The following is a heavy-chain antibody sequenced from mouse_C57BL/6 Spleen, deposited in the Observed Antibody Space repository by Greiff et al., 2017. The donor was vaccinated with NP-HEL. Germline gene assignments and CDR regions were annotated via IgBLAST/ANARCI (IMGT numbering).Heavy chain of an antibody. Sequence: VQRVESGPELVKPGASVKISCKASGYSFTSYYIHWVKQRPGQGLEWIGWIYPGSGNTKYNEKFKGKATLTADTSSSTAYMQLSSLTSEDCAVYYCAIPNWDVEGGFAYWGQGTLVTVSA. D-gene: IGHD4-1*02. V-gene: IGHV1-66*01. CDR2: IYPGSGNT. CDR1: GYSFTSYY. J-gene: IGHJ3*01. CDR3: AIPNWDVEGGFAY.